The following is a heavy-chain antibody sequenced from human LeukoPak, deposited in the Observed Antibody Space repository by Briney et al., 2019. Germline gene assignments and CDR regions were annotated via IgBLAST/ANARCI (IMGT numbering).Heavy chain of an antibody. V-gene: IGHV3-23*01. CDR3: ARALTTLTYEGY. CDR2: ISNNGGYT. J-gene: IGHJ4*02. D-gene: IGHD1-1*01. Sequence: GGSLRLSCAASGFTFSSSAMSWVRQAPGKGLEWVSAISNNGGYTYYADSVQGRFTISRDNSESTLCLQMNSLRAEDTAVYYCARALTTLTYEGYWGQGTLVTVSS. CDR1: GFTFSSSA.